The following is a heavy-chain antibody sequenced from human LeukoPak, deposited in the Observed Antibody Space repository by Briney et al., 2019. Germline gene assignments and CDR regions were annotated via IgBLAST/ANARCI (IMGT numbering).Heavy chain of an antibody. D-gene: IGHD2-2*02. CDR1: GFTFSDHF. J-gene: IGHJ6*02. Sequence: GGSLRLSCAASGFTFSDHFMSWIRQAPGKGLEWISYISHTGSAIYYADSVKGRFTISRDNAKNSLDLQINSLRVEDTGVYYCARDRQPSVYNGLNVWGQGTTVTVSS. V-gene: IGHV3-11*01. CDR2: ISHTGSAI. CDR3: ARDRQPSVYNGLNV.